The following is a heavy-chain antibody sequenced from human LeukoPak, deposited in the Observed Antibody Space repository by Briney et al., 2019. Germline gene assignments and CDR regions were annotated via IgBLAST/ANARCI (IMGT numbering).Heavy chain of an antibody. D-gene: IGHD3-10*01. CDR2: IGSSGTTI. CDR3: AKDLLRDQWFGES. J-gene: IGHJ5*02. CDR1: GFTFSTDS. V-gene: IGHV3-48*04. Sequence: GGSLRLSCAASGFTFSTDSMNLGRQPPGKVVEWVAYIGSSGTTIYYEDSVKGRFTISRDNARNSLYLEMNSMRAEDTAVYYCAKDLLRDQWFGESWGEGTLVTVSP.